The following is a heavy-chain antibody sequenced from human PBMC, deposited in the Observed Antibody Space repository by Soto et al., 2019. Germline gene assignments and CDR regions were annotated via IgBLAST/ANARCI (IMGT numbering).Heavy chain of an antibody. Sequence: SVKFSCKASGYTFTSYYMHWVRQAPGQGLEWMGIINPSGGSTSYAQKFQGRVTMTRDTSTSTVYMELSSLRSEDTAVYYCARDSVVPAAIYYYYGMDVWGQGTTVTVSS. CDR3: ARDSVVPAAIYYYYGMDV. CDR2: INPSGGST. V-gene: IGHV1-46*01. J-gene: IGHJ6*02. D-gene: IGHD2-2*01. CDR1: GYTFTSYY.